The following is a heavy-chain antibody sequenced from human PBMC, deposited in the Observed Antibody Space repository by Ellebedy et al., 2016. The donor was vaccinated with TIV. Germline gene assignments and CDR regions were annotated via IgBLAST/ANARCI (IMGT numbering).Heavy chain of an antibody. CDR2: INSDGSST. CDR1: GFTFDDHA. D-gene: IGHD3-22*01. V-gene: IGHV3-74*01. Sequence: GESLKISCAASGFTFDDHAMHWVRQAPGKGLVWVSRINSDGSSTSYADSVKGRFTISRDNAENTLYLQMNSLRAEDTAVYYCARGHYYDSSGYYGHWGQGTLVTVSS. J-gene: IGHJ4*02. CDR3: ARGHYYDSSGYYGH.